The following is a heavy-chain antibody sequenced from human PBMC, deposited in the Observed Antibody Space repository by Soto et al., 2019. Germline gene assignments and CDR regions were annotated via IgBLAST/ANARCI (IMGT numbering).Heavy chain of an antibody. J-gene: IGHJ2*01. CDR2: IPGRGGST. CDR1: GFTFSSYA. V-gene: IGHV3-23*01. Sequence: EVQLLESGGGLVQPGGSLRLSCAASGFTFSSYAMTWFRQAPGGGLEWVSPIPGRGGSTNYEDSVEGLITISRDNSKNTLYLQMNSLRAVDTAVYYCAKVGYYYDISDPWYFDLWGRGTLVTVSS. CDR3: AKVGYYYDISDPWYFDL. D-gene: IGHD3-22*01.